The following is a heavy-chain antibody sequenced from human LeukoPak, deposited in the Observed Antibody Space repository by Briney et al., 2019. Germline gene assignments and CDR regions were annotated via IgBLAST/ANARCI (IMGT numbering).Heavy chain of an antibody. J-gene: IGHJ4*02. CDR1: GGSISSYY. CDR2: ISYSGST. D-gene: IGHD6-19*01. Sequence: SETLSLTCTVSGGSISSYYWSWIRQPPGKGLEWIGYISYSGSTNYNPSLKSRVTISIDTSKNQFSLKLSSVTAADTAVYYCARHSSVTGYYFDYWGQGTLVTVSS. CDR3: ARHSSVTGYYFDY. V-gene: IGHV4-59*08.